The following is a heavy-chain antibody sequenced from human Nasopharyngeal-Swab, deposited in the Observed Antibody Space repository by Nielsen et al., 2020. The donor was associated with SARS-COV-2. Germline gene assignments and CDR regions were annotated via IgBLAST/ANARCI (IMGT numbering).Heavy chain of an antibody. CDR1: GFTFSSYA. CDR2: ISGSGGST. V-gene: IGHV3-23*01. D-gene: IGHD3-3*01. CDR3: AKDPYYDFWSGYYFDY. J-gene: IGHJ4*02. Sequence: GGSLRLSCAASGFTFSSYAMSWVRQAPGKGLEWASAISGSGGSTYYADSVKGRFTISRDNSKNTLYLQMNSLRAEDTAVYYCAKDPYYDFWSGYYFDYWGQGTLVTVSS.